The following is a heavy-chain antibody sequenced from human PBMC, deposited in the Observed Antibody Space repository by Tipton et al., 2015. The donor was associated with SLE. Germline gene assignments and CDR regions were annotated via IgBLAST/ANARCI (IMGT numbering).Heavy chain of an antibody. Sequence: TLSLTCTVSGGSISSSSYYWTWIRQPAGEGLEWIGRIFSRGSTNNNPSLKSRVTMSLDTSKNQFSLKLNSVTAADTAVYYCAREVVAATRLNYYYYMDVWGKGTTVTISS. CDR2: IFSRGST. CDR3: AREVVAATRLNYYYYMDV. D-gene: IGHD6-6*01. CDR1: GGSISSSSYY. V-gene: IGHV4-61*02. J-gene: IGHJ6*03.